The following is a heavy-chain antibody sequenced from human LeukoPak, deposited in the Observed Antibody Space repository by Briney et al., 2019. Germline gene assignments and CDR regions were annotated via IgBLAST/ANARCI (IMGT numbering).Heavy chain of an antibody. CDR3: AKGYCRGISCYSDY. CDR2: IYYSGST. CDR1: GGSISSSTYY. Sequence: SETLSLTCTVSGGSISSSTYYCGWIRQPPGKGLEWIGSIYYSGSTYYNPSLRRRVTISVDTSKNHFSLKLNSVTAADTAVYYCAKGYCRGISCYSDYWGQGTLVTVSS. D-gene: IGHD2-2*02. J-gene: IGHJ4*02. V-gene: IGHV4-39*02.